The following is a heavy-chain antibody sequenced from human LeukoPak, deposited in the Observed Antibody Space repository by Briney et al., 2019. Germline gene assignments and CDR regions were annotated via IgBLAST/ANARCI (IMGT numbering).Heavy chain of an antibody. Sequence: SGGSLRLSCAASGFTFSSYAISWVRQAPGKGLEWVSAISGSGGSTYYADSVKGRFTISRDNSKNTLYLQMNSLRAEDTAVYYCQGTITMIVVLVDYWGQGTLVTVS. D-gene: IGHD3-22*01. CDR3: QGTITMIVVLVDY. CDR2: ISGSGGST. CDR1: GFTFSSYA. J-gene: IGHJ4*02. V-gene: IGHV3-23*01.